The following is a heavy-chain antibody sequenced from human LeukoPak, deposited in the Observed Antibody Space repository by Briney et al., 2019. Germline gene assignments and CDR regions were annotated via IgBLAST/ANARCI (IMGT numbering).Heavy chain of an antibody. Sequence: PSETLSLTCAVSGGSISGYYWSWIRQPPGKGLEWIGNIYHSGTTHYNPSLKSRATISVDKSKNQFSLKLNSVTAADTAVYYCATKPPSGWFGTGWLDPWGQGTLVTVSS. J-gene: IGHJ5*02. CDR3: ATKPPSGWFGTGWLDP. CDR1: GGSISGYY. CDR2: IYHSGTT. D-gene: IGHD3-10*01. V-gene: IGHV4-59*12.